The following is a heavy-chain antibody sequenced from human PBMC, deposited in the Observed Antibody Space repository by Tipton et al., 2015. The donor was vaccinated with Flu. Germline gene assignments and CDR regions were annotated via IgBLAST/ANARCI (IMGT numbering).Heavy chain of an antibody. J-gene: IGHJ4*02. CDR2: IYHSGST. CDR3: ARQLSVGATSGFDY. Sequence: TLSLTCAVSGYSISSGYYWGWIRQPPGKGLEWIGSIYHSGSTYYNPSLKSRVTISVDTSMNQFPLKLSSVTAADTAVYYCARQLSVGATSGFDYWGQGTLVTVSS. CDR1: GYSISSGYY. V-gene: IGHV4-38-2*01. D-gene: IGHD1-26*01.